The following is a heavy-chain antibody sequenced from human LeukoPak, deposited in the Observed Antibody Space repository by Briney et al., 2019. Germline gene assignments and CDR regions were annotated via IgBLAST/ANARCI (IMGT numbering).Heavy chain of an antibody. CDR3: ARDRPNYYGSDGHYYRRDGDY. J-gene: IGHJ4*02. V-gene: IGHV3-23*01. CDR1: GFTFSIYA. Sequence: GGSLRLSCAASGFTFSIYAMSCVRQAPGKGLQWVSSITSRGESTWYVDSVKGRFTITRDNSENTLYLQMHSLRAEDTAVYYCARDRPNYYGSDGHYYRRDGDYWGRGTLVSVSS. CDR2: ITSRGEST. D-gene: IGHD3-22*01.